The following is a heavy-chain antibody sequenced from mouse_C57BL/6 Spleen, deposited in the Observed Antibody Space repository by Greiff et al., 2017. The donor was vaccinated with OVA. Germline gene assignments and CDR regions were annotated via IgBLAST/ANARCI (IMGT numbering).Heavy chain of an antibody. D-gene: IGHD2-5*01. Sequence: EVQLQQSGPELVKPGASVKISCKASGYTFTDYYMNWVKQSHGKSLEWIGDINPNNGGTSYNQKFKGKATLTVDKSSSTAYMELRSLTSEDSAVYYCARSDSKGSWFAYWGQGTLVTVSA. V-gene: IGHV1-26*01. CDR1: GYTFTDYY. J-gene: IGHJ3*01. CDR2: INPNNGGT. CDR3: ARSDSKGSWFAY.